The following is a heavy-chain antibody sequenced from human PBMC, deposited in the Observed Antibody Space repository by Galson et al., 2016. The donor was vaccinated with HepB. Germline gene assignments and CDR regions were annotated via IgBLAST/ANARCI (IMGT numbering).Heavy chain of an antibody. CDR1: GGSISSSSYY. CDR2: IYYSGST. D-gene: IGHD3-10*01. V-gene: IGHV4-39*01. J-gene: IGHJ4*02. Sequence: SETLSLTCTVSGGSISSSSYYWGWIRQPPGKGLEWIGGIYYSGSTYYNPSLKSRVTISADTSKNQFSLKLSSVTAADTAVYYCARLELPFTSGFDYWGQGTLVTVSS. CDR3: ARLELPFTSGFDY.